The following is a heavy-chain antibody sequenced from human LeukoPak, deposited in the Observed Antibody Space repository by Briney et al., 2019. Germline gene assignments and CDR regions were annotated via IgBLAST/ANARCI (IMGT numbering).Heavy chain of an antibody. CDR3: ARDRLDYYDSSGYYSGVSTAFDI. J-gene: IGHJ3*02. D-gene: IGHD3-22*01. CDR2: ISAYNGNT. V-gene: IGHV1-18*01. Sequence: GASVKVSCKASGYTFTSYGISWVRQAPGQGLEWIGWISAYNGNTNYAQKLKGRVTMTTDTSTSTAYMELRSLRSDDTAVFYCARDRLDYYDSSGYYSGVSTAFDIWGQGTMVTVSS. CDR1: GYTFTSYG.